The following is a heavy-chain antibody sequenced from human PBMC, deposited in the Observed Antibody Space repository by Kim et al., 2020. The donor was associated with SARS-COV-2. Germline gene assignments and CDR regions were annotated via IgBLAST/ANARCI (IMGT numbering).Heavy chain of an antibody. CDR1: GFTFSNYA. CDR2: INSDGGSR. V-gene: IGHV3-43*02. CDR3: AKVAPHYDILTGNLDY. Sequence: GGSLRLSCAASGFTFSNYAMHWVRQAPGKGLEWVSLINSDGGSRSYEDSVKGRYTISRDNSKNSLYLQMNRLRTEDTALSYCAKVAPHYDILTGNLDYWGQGTLVTVSS. J-gene: IGHJ4*02. D-gene: IGHD3-9*01.